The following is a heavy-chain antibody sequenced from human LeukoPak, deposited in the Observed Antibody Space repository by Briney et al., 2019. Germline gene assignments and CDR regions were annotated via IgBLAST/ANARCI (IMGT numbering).Heavy chain of an antibody. CDR3: TTHSSSSGCY. CDR2: IRSKANSYAT. V-gene: IGHV3-73*01. D-gene: IGHD6-6*01. Sequence: GGSLRLSCAASGVTFSGSAMHWGRQASGKGLEWVGRIRSKANSYATACAASVKGRFTVSRDDSKNTAYLQLNSLKTEDTAVYYCTTHSSSSGCYWGQGTLVTVSS. J-gene: IGHJ4*02. CDR1: GVTFSGSA.